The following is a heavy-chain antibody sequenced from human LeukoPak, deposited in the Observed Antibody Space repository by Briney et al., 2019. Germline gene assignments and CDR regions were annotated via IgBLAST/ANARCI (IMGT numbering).Heavy chain of an antibody. Sequence: SETLSLTCTVSGDSINSYYWSWIRQPAGKGLDWIGRTYSSGSTNYNPSLKSRVAMSVDTSKNQFSLKLSSVTAADTAVYYCARLGAAAYYPFDYWGQGILVTVSS. V-gene: IGHV4-4*07. D-gene: IGHD6-13*01. CDR1: GDSINSYY. CDR2: TYSSGST. CDR3: ARLGAAAYYPFDY. J-gene: IGHJ4*02.